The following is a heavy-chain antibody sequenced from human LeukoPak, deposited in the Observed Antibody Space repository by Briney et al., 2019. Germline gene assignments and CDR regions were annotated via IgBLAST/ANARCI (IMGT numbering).Heavy chain of an antibody. V-gene: IGHV3-15*01. Sequence: GGSLRLSCAASGFTFSNAWMSWVRHAPGKGLEWVCRIKSKTDGGTTDYAAPVEGRFTISRDDSKNTLYVQMDSLKTEDTAVYYCTPAPHFDLWGRGTLVTVSS. CDR2: IKSKTDGGTT. CDR1: GFTFSNAW. CDR3: TPAPHFDL. J-gene: IGHJ2*01.